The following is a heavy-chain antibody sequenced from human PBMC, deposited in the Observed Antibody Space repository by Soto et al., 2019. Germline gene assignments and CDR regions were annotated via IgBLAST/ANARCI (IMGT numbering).Heavy chain of an antibody. Sequence: GGSLRLSCAASGFTFSSYAMHWVRQAPGKGLEYVSAISSNGGSTYYANSVKGRFTISRDNSKSTLYLQMGSLRAEDMAVYYCARDASLYYYDSSGGAFDIWGQGTMVTVSS. CDR3: ARDASLYYYDSSGGAFDI. CDR1: GFTFSSYA. CDR2: ISSNGGST. J-gene: IGHJ3*02. D-gene: IGHD3-22*01. V-gene: IGHV3-64*01.